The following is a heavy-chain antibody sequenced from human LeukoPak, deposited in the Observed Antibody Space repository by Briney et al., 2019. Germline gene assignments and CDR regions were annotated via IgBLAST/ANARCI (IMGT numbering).Heavy chain of an antibody. CDR1: GFTFSSYS. CDR2: ISSSSSYI. Sequence: GESLRLSCAASGFTFSSYSMNWVRQAPGKGLEWVSSISSSSSYIYYADSVKGRFTISRDNAKNSLYLQMNSLRAEDTAVYYCARESGSDIVVVVGSTTPDYYYGMDVWGQGTTVTVSS. V-gene: IGHV3-21*01. D-gene: IGHD2-15*01. J-gene: IGHJ6*02. CDR3: ARESGSDIVVVVGSTTPDYYYGMDV.